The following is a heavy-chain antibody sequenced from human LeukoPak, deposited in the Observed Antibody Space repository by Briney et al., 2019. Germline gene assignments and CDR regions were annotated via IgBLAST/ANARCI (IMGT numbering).Heavy chain of an antibody. J-gene: IGHJ4*02. Sequence: MXGIIPIFGTANYAQKFQGRVTITADKSTSTAYMELSSLRSEDTAVYYCARERGSGSYPYFDYWGQGTLVTVSS. D-gene: IGHD3-10*01. CDR2: IIPIFGTA. CDR3: ARERGSGSYPYFDY. V-gene: IGHV1-69*06.